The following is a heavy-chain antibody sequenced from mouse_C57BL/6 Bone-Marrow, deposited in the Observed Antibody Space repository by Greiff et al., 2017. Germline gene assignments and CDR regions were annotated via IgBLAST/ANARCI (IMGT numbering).Heavy chain of an antibody. D-gene: IGHD2-3*01. Sequence: EVKLVESGPGLVKPSQSLSLTCSVTGYSITSGYYWYWIRQFPGNKLEWMGYISYDGSNNYNPSLKNRISITRDTSKNQFFLKLNAVTTEDTATYYCARERRDGYYEFAYWGQGTLVTVSA. V-gene: IGHV3-6*01. CDR2: ISYDGSN. CDR1: GYSITSGYY. CDR3: ARERRDGYYEFAY. J-gene: IGHJ3*01.